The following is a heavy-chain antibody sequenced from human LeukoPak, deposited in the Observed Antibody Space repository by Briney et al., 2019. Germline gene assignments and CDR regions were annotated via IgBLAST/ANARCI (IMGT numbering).Heavy chain of an antibody. CDR1: GFTFSTSW. CDR3: AHTVWSGNYFDY. D-gene: IGHD3-3*01. J-gene: IGHJ4*02. V-gene: IGHV3-74*01. Sequence: GGSLRLSCAASGFTFSTSWMHWVRQVPGKGLVWVSRINSDGRSTDYADSVKGRFTISRDNTKNTLYVQMNSLRVEDTAVYYCAHTVWSGNYFDYWGQGTLVTVSS. CDR2: INSDGRST.